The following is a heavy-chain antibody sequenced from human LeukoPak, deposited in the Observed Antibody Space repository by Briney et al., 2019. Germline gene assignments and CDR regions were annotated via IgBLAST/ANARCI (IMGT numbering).Heavy chain of an antibody. Sequence: TGGSLRLSCAASGFTFSRYTMNWVRQAPGKGLEWVSTISSPSTYIYYADSVRGRFTISRDNTKSSLYLQMNSLRAEDAAVYYCARDGSAYYNENTGFRGEFDSWGQGALVTVSS. J-gene: IGHJ4*02. V-gene: IGHV3-21*01. CDR3: ARDGSAYYNENTGFRGEFDS. CDR1: GFTFSRYT. CDR2: ISSPSTYI. D-gene: IGHD3-22*01.